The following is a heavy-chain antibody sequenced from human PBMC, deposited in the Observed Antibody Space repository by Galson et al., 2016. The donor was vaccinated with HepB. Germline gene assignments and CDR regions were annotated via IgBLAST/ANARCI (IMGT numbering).Heavy chain of an antibody. CDR2: LSFDGINK. Sequence: SLRLSCAASGFTFSDYGIHCVRQAPGKGLEWVAVLSFDGINKNYADSVKGRFTISRDNSKNTVYLQMNSLIAGETAVYYCAKDAYTWRWLLSFFPDYWGQGALVTVSS. CDR1: GFTFSDYG. J-gene: IGHJ4*02. V-gene: IGHV3-30*18. CDR3: AKDAYTWRWLLSFFPDY. D-gene: IGHD5-24*01.